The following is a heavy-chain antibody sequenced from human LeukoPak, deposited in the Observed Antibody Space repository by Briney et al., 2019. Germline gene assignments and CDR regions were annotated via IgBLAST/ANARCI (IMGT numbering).Heavy chain of an antibody. CDR3: ATTHSSGYPIEAFGY. J-gene: IGHJ4*02. CDR2: ISAYNGNT. CDR1: GYTFTSYG. Sequence: ASVKVSCKASGYTFTSYGISWVRQAPGRGLEWMGWISAYNGNTNYAQKLQGRVTMTTDTSTSTAYMELSSLRSEDTAVYYCATTHSSGYPIEAFGYWGQGTLVTVSS. D-gene: IGHD3-22*01. V-gene: IGHV1-18*01.